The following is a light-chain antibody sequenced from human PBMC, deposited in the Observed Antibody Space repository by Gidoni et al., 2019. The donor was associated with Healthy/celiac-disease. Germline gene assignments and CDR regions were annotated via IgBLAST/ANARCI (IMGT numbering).Light chain of an antibody. CDR3: QQYGSWA. Sequence: EIVLTQSPGTLSFSTGESATLSCRASQSVSSSYLAWYQQKPGQAPRLLIYGASSRATGIPDRFSGSGSGTDFTLTISRLEPEDFAVYYCQQYGSWAFXQXTKVEIK. V-gene: IGKV3-20*01. J-gene: IGKJ1*01. CDR1: QSVSSSY. CDR2: GAS.